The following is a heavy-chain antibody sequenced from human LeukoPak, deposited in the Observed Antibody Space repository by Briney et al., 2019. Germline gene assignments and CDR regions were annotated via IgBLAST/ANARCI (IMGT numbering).Heavy chain of an antibody. V-gene: IGHV3-53*01. D-gene: IGHD3-10*01. Sequence: GGSLRLSCTLSGFNVDRNYMGWVRQAPGTGLERVSVIYTGGTVHYADSVKGRFTISRDDSKNTLYLQMSHLRAEDTAVYYCARASTKSPLRFVLLFDHWGQGTLVTVSS. CDR3: ARASTKSPLRFVLLFDH. CDR1: GFNVDRNY. J-gene: IGHJ4*02. CDR2: IYTGGTV.